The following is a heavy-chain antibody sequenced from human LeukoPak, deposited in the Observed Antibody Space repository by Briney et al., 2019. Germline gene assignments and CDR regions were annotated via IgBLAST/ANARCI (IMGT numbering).Heavy chain of an antibody. Sequence: SETLSLTCAVSGGSISSSNWWSWVRQPPGKGLEWIGEICHSGSTNYNPSLKSRVTISVDKSKNQFSLKLSSVTAADTAVYYCARLGDLYYYDSSGYYYDGYFDYWGQGTLVTVSS. D-gene: IGHD3-22*01. J-gene: IGHJ4*02. CDR3: ARLGDLYYYDSSGYYYDGYFDY. CDR1: GGSISSSNW. V-gene: IGHV4-4*02. CDR2: ICHSGST.